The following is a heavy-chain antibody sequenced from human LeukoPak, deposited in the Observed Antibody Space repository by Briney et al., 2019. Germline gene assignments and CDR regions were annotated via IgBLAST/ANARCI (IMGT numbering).Heavy chain of an antibody. Sequence: GGSLRLSCVASEFIFSDYWMSWVRQAPGKGLEWVSSSGDNTRYADSVKGRFTISRDNSKNTLDLQMNGLRAEDTAVYYCAKSWRYYDSSNYYAFDIWGQGTMVTVSS. CDR2: SGDNT. D-gene: IGHD3-22*01. J-gene: IGHJ3*02. V-gene: IGHV3-23*01. CDR1: EFIFSDYW. CDR3: AKSWRYYDSSNYYAFDI.